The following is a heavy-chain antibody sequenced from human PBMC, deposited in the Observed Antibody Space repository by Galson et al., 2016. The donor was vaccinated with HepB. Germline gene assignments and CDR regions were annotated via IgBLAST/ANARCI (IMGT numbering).Heavy chain of an antibody. CDR3: GRPTTHNWFDP. Sequence: SLRLSCAASGFTFSNYGMTWVRQAPGKGLEWVSTISGGGENTHYADSVRGRFTISRDNAKNSLYLQMNNLRDEDTAVYYCGRPTTHNWFDPWGQGTLVTVSS. CDR1: GFTFSNYG. V-gene: IGHV3-23*01. D-gene: IGHD5-12*01. CDR2: ISGGGENT. J-gene: IGHJ5*02.